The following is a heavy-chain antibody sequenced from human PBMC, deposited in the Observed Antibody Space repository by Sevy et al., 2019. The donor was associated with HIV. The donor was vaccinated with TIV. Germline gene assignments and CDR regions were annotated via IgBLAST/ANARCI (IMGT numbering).Heavy chain of an antibody. V-gene: IGHV3-7*01. CDR1: GFAFSGYW. CDR2: IKQDGSKN. D-gene: IGHD2-15*01. J-gene: IGHJ4*02. CDR3: AREGAGGFDY. Sequence: GGSLRLSCAASGFAFSGYWMSWVSQAPGKGLQWVANIKQDGSKNEFVDSVKGRFTISRDNPKNSLDLQMNSLRAEDTAVYYCAREGAGGFDYWGQGTLVTVSS.